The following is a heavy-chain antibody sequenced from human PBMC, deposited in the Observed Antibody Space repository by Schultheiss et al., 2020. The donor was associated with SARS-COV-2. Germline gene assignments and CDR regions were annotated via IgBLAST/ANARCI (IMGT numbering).Heavy chain of an antibody. CDR3: ASVTMIVVGRRGKRSWFDP. CDR2: MNPNSGNT. Sequence: ASVKVSCKASGYTFTSYGISWVRQAPGQGLEWMGWMNPNSGNTGYAQKFQGRVTMTRNTSISTAYMELSSLRSEDTAVYYCASVTMIVVGRRGKRSWFDPWGQGTLVTVSS. D-gene: IGHD3-22*01. CDR1: GYTFTSYG. J-gene: IGHJ5*02. V-gene: IGHV1-8*02.